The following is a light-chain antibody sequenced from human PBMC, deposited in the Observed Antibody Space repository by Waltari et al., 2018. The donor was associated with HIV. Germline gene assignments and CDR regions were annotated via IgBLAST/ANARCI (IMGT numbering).Light chain of an antibody. Sequence: LTQSQDTLSVSVGERVTLSCRASQSLTANLAWYQQRPGQAPRLLIYGASSRSTDIPAMFTGSGSGTDYTLTISTVQSEDSAVYYCQQNIHCPPYTFGQGTKM. V-gene: IGKV3-15*01. J-gene: IGKJ2*01. CDR1: QSLTAN. CDR3: QQNIHCPPYT. CDR2: GAS.